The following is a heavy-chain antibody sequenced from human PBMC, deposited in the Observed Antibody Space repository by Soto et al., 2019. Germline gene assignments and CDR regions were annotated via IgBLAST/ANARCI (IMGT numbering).Heavy chain of an antibody. J-gene: IGHJ6*02. Sequence: GGSLRLSCAASGFTFNGSTVHWVRQASGNGLEWLGRIRGEGHYYATAYAASVIDRFTISRDDSENMAYLQMYSLKTEDTAVYYCTYTGSPRGHLKYYYGMDVWGQGTTVTVSS. CDR1: GFTFNGST. CDR3: TYTGSPRGHLKYYYGMDV. CDR2: IRGEGHYYAT. D-gene: IGHD1-26*01. V-gene: IGHV3-73*01.